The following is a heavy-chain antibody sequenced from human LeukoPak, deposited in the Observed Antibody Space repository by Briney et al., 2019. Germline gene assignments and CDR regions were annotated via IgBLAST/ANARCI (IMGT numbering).Heavy chain of an antibody. V-gene: IGHV1-2*02. Sequence: GASVKVSCKASGYTFTEYYIHWVRQAPGQGLEWMAWINPNSGGTNYAQNFQGRVTMTRDTSINTAYMDLSRLTSDDTAVYYCARGRGAWYYDSSGLYYFDYWGQGTLVTVSS. CDR2: INPNSGGT. CDR3: ARGRGAWYYDSSGLYYFDY. D-gene: IGHD3-22*01. J-gene: IGHJ4*02. CDR1: GYTFTEYY.